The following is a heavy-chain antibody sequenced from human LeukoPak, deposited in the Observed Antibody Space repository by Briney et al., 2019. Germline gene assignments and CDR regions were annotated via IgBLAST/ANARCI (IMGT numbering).Heavy chain of an antibody. CDR1: GFTFSNYG. CDR2: ISGSGGNT. D-gene: IGHD2-2*01. CDR3: AKDRRPHTVSTQNGAFDY. Sequence: PGRSLRLSCVASGFTFSNYGMHWVRQAPGKGLEWVSGISGSGGNTYDADSVKGRFTISRDNSKNALYLQMNSLRVEDTAVYYCAKDRRPHTVSTQNGAFDYWGQGTLVTVSS. V-gene: IGHV3-23*01. J-gene: IGHJ4*02.